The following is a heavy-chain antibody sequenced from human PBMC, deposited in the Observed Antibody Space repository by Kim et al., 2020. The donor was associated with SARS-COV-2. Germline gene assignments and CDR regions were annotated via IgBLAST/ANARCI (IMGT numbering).Heavy chain of an antibody. D-gene: IGHD2-8*02. CDR2: INTDNANT. CDR3: ARHCGADCTGNRGGFYFDY. Sequence: ASVKVSCKASGYTFNSYAIHWVRQAPGQSLEWMGWINTDNANTRYSQSFQGRVTVTRDTSASTAYIYLSSLRSEDTAVYYCARHCGADCTGNRGGFYFDYWGQGTLVTVSS. V-gene: IGHV1-3*04. J-gene: IGHJ4*02. CDR1: GYTFNSYA.